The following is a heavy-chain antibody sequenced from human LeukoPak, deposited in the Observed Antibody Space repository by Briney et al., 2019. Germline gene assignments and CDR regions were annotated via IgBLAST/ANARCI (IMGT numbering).Heavy chain of an antibody. Sequence: SETLSLTCTVSGGSISSYYWSWIRQPAGKGLEWIGRIYTSGSTNYNPSLKSRVTMSVDTSKNQFSLKLSSVTAADTAVYYCARVPYSSSPGRYYYYMDVWGKGTTVTVSS. D-gene: IGHD6-6*01. V-gene: IGHV4-4*07. CDR2: IYTSGST. CDR3: ARVPYSSSPGRYYYYMDV. CDR1: GGSISSYY. J-gene: IGHJ6*03.